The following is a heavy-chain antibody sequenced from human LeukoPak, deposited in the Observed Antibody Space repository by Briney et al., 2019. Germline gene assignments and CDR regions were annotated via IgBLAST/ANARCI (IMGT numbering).Heavy chain of an antibody. V-gene: IGHV4-59*08. CDR1: GGSISPYY. CDR2: IYSSANT. Sequence: SETLSLTCTVSGGSISPYYWSWIRQPPGKGLEWIGYIYSSANTNYNPSLKGRVTMSVDTSKNQFSLTLSSVTAADTAVYYCASSIVATITSFGYWGQGTLVTVSS. J-gene: IGHJ4*02. D-gene: IGHD5-12*01. CDR3: ASSIVATITSFGY.